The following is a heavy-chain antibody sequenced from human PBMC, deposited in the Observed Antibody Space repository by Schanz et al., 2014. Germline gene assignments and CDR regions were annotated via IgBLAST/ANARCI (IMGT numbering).Heavy chain of an antibody. J-gene: IGHJ6*02. CDR1: GGTFSSFG. D-gene: IGHD5-18*01. Sequence: QVQLVQSGAEVKKPGSSVKVSCTASGGTFSSFGINWVRQAPGQGLEWMGRIISILGIANYAQKFQGRVTITADRSTSTAYMELSSLRSEDTAVYFCARGPSQGYSYGHNIGAYYYGMDVWGQGTTVTVSS. V-gene: IGHV1-69*04. CDR2: IISILGIA. CDR3: ARGPSQGYSYGHNIGAYYYGMDV.